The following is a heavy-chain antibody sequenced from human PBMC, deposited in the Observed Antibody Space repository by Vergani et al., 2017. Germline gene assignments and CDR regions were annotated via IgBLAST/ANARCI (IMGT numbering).Heavy chain of an antibody. J-gene: IGHJ2*01. D-gene: IGHD3-16*01. Sequence: QLQLQESGPRLVKPSETLFLTCSLSGMSISNNNYYWGWIRQPPGKGLEWIGSIYDSRNNNYSPSLKSRVSISVDTSKNQFSLNLTSVTAADTAVYYCASGKYYSXSTSHFRGRYFDVWGRGTLVTVPS. CDR3: ASGKYYSXSTSHFRGRYFDV. CDR1: GMSISNNNYY. CDR2: IYDSRNN. V-gene: IGHV4-39*01.